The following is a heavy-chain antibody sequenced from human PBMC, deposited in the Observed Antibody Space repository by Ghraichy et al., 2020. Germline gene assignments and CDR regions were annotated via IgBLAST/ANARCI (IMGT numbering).Heavy chain of an antibody. CDR2: IKPEGSEK. V-gene: IGHV3-7*03. CDR3: ARGDYYDSTGYYHDACDI. CDR1: GFTFSRYW. D-gene: IGHD3-22*01. J-gene: IGHJ3*02. Sequence: GGSLRLSCVASGFTFSRYWMSWVRQAPGKGLEWVANIKPEGSEKFYVDSLRGRFSISRDNAKNSLYLQMNSLRAEDTAVYYCARGDYYDSTGYYHDACDIGGHGTMVTVSS.